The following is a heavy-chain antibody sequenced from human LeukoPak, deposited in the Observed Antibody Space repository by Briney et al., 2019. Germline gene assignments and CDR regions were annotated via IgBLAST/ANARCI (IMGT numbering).Heavy chain of an antibody. CDR2: ISGSGGGT. CDR1: GFTFSNYA. J-gene: IGHJ4*02. Sequence: GGSLRLSCAASGFTFSNYAMSWVRQAPGKGLEWLSTISGSGGGTYYADSYADSVKGRFTISRDNYQNTLYLQMNSLRAEDTAVYYCAKDLRLWNSGGNFDYWGQGTLVTVSS. D-gene: IGHD1-7*01. CDR3: AKDLRLWNSGGNFDY. V-gene: IGHV3-23*01.